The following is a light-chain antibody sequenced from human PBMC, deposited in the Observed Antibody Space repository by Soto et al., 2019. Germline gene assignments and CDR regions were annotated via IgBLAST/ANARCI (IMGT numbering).Light chain of an antibody. V-gene: IGKV1-5*01. J-gene: IGKJ1*01. CDR3: QQYNSYRT. CDR1: QSISNH. CDR2: DAS. Sequence: DIQMTQSPSSLSASVEDRFIITCRASQSISNHLNWYQQKPGKAPKLLIYDASILESGVPSRFSGSGSGTEFTLTISSLQPDDFATYYCQQYNSYRTFGQGTKVDIK.